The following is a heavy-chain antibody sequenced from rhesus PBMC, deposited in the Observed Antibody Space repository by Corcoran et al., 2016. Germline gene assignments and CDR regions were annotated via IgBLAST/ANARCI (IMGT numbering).Heavy chain of an antibody. J-gene: IGHJ2*01. CDR3: ARGGVCHYWCFDL. V-gene: IGHV4-169*01. CDR1: GGSISSSY. D-gene: IGHD2-39*01. Sequence: QLQLQESGPGLVKPSETLSVTCAVSGGSISSSYWRWFRQAPAKGLEWIGYTYGSGSSTNDNPALRSRVTLSVDTSKNQLSLKLSSVTTAATAVYYCARGGVCHYWCFDLWGPGTPITISS. CDR2: TYGSGSST.